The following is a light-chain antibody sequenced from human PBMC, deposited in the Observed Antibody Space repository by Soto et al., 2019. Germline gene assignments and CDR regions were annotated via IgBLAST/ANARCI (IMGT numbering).Light chain of an antibody. CDR1: HSISSW. CDR2: DAS. J-gene: IGKJ1*01. Sequence: IHMTHSPSTLSASVGDRVTITCRASHSISSWLAWYQQKPGKAPKLLIYDASSLESGVPSRFSGSGSGTEFTLTISSLQPDDFATYYCQQYNSYPWTFGQGTKVDIK. CDR3: QQYNSYPWT. V-gene: IGKV1-5*01.